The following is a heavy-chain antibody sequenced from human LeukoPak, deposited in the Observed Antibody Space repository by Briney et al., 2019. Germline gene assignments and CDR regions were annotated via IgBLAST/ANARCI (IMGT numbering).Heavy chain of an antibody. CDR1: GITFRNYG. CDR3: AREGSSSWYDY. J-gene: IGHJ4*02. D-gene: IGHD6-13*01. V-gene: IGHV3-21*01. CDR2: ISSSSSYI. Sequence: GGSLRLSCAVSGITFRNYGMNWVRQAPGKGLEWVSSISSSSSYIYYADSVKGRFTISRDNAKNSLYLQMNSLRAEDTAVYYCAREGSSSWYDYWGQGTLVTVSS.